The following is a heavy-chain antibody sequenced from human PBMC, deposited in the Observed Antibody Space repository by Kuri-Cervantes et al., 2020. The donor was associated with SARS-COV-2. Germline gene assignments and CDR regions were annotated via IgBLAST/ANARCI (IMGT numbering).Heavy chain of an antibody. CDR1: GFSLSNARMG. Sequence: SGPTLVKPTETLTLTCTVSGFSLSNARMGGSWIRQPPGKGLEWIGEINHSGSTNYNPSLKSRVTISVDTSKNQFSLKLSSVTAADTAVYYCAREAMGVGSAFDIWGQGTMVTVSS. V-gene: IGHV4-38-2*02. J-gene: IGHJ3*02. CDR3: AREAMGVGSAFDI. CDR2: INHSGST. D-gene: IGHD5-18*01.